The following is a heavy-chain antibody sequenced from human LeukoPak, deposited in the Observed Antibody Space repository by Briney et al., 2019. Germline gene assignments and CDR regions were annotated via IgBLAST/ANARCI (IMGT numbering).Heavy chain of an antibody. CDR1: GFTFSTYG. CDR2: IRYDGSNE. J-gene: IGHJ4*02. V-gene: IGHV3-30*02. D-gene: IGHD5-12*01. Sequence: PGGSLRLSCAASGFTFSTYGMSWVRQAPGKGLEWVAFIRYDGSNEYYADSVKGRFTISRDNSKNTLYLQMNSLRTEDTAVYYCAKTGYSGSAYGTWYFDYWGQGTLVSVSS. CDR3: AKTGYSGSAYGTWYFDY.